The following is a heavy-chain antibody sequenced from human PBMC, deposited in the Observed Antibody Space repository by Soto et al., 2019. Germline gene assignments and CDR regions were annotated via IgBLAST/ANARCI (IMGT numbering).Heavy chain of an antibody. CDR2: LSGSGGRT. D-gene: IGHD3-10*01. V-gene: IGHV3-23*01. CDR1: GFTFSSYA. CDR3: AKDTGDRAFDI. Sequence: GGSLRLSCAASGFTFSSYAMSWVRQAPGKGLEWVSALSGSGGRTYYADSVKGRFTISRDNSKNTRYLQMNSLRAEDTAVYYCAKDTGDRAFDIWGQGTMVTVSS. J-gene: IGHJ3*02.